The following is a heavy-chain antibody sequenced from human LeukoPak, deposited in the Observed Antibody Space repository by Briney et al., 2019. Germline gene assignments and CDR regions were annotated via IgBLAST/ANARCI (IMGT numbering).Heavy chain of an antibody. Sequence: GESLKISCKGSGYSFANYWIGWVRQMPGKGLEWMGIIYPGDSDTRYSPSFQGQVTISADKSISTAYLQWSSLKASDTAMYYCASAIGITGTTPDYWGQGTLVTVSS. CDR1: GYSFANYW. V-gene: IGHV5-51*01. CDR2: IYPGDSDT. J-gene: IGHJ4*02. D-gene: IGHD1-14*01. CDR3: ASAIGITGTTPDY.